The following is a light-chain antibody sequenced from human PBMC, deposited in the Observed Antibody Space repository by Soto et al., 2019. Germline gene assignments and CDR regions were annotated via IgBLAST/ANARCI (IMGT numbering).Light chain of an antibody. CDR2: AAS. J-gene: IGKJ4*01. CDR3: QQLNSLLT. Sequence: DIQLTQSPSFLSASVGDRVTITCRASQGISSYLAWYQQKPGKAPKLLIYAASTLQSGVPSRFSGSGSGTDFTLTISSLQPEDFATYYCQQLNSLLTFGGGTKVDIK. V-gene: IGKV1-9*01. CDR1: QGISSY.